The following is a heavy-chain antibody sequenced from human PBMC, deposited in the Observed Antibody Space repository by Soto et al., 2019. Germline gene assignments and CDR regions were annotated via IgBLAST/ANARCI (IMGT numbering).Heavy chain of an antibody. D-gene: IGHD3-10*01. Sequence: QVQLVQSGAEMKKPGSSVKVSCQSSGGTFNTYAMNWVRQAPGQDPEWMGDISPMFGAANCAPKFQGRVTITADESTGTSYMQLSSLTSEDTALYFCAREVQVHTPAFVYWGQGTLVTVSS. J-gene: IGHJ4*02. V-gene: IGHV1-69*19. CDR2: ISPMFGAA. CDR3: AREVQVHTPAFVY. CDR1: GGTFNTYA.